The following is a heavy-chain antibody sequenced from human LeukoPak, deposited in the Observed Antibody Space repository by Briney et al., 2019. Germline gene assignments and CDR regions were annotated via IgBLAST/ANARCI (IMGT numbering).Heavy chain of an antibody. CDR2: IYHSGSI. J-gene: IGHJ2*01. D-gene: IGHD3-10*01. V-gene: IGHV4-38-2*02. CDR3: ARLLITMVRGPCWYFDL. Sequence: SETLSLTCTVSGYSISNGYFWGWIRQPPGKGLECIGTIYHSGSIYYNPSLKGRVTISVDTSKNQFSLKLNSLTAADTAVYYCARLLITMVRGPCWYFDLWGRGTLVTVSS. CDR1: GYSISNGYF.